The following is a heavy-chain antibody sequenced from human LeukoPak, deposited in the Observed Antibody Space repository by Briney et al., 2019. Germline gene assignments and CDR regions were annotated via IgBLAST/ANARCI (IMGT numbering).Heavy chain of an antibody. CDR3: AKDYSVWGSYPQPRFDY. V-gene: IGHV3-30*02. CDR2: IRYDGSNK. D-gene: IGHD3-16*02. CDR1: GFTFSDYW. J-gene: IGHJ4*02. Sequence: GGSLRLSCAASGFTFSDYWMSWVRQAPGKGLEWVAFIRYDGSNKYYADSVKGRFTISRDNSKNTLYLQMNSLRAEDTAVYYCAKDYSVWGSYPQPRFDYWGQGTLVTVSS.